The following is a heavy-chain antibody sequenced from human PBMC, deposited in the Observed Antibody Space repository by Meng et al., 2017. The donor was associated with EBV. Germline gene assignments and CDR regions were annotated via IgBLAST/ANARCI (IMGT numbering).Heavy chain of an antibody. V-gene: IGHV1-69*01. CDR2: IIPLFHTT. CDR3: ASAEHYGDYVFEY. CDR1: GWILRSFA. J-gene: IGHJ4*02. Sequence: QVALVQFGAVGRQPGSSVKVSSKCSGWILRSFAIMLVRQAPGQGLEWMGGIIPLFHTTNYAQKFQGRLHIIADESSATTYMELSSLRSEDTAIYYCASAEHYGDYVFEYWGQGTLVTVSS. D-gene: IGHD4-17*01.